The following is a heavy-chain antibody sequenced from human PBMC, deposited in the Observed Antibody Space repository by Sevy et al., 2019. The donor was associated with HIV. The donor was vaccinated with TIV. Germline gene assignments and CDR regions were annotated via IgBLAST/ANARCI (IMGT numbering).Heavy chain of an antibody. Sequence: GGSLRLSCAVSGFTFSDYYMSWIRQAPGKGLEWVSDISSGSTYTKYADSVKGRFTISRDNAKNSLYLQMNSLRVEDXXXXXXXXXXXXXXGQYFDYWGQGTLVTVSS. V-gene: IGHV3-11*03. CDR1: GFTFSDYY. J-gene: IGHJ4*02. CDR2: ISSGSTYT. CDR3: XXXXXXXXGQYFDY.